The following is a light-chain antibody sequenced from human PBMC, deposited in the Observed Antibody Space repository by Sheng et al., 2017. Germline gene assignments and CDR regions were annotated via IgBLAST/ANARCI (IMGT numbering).Light chain of an antibody. CDR3: QQYGSSTRA. V-gene: IGKV3-20*01. CDR2: GAS. CDR1: QSVTNNL. J-gene: IGKJ3*01. Sequence: EILLTQSPGTLSLSPGERATLSCRASQSVTNNLLAWYQQKRGQAPRLLVSGASNRATGIPDRFSGSGSGTDFSLIINRLEPEDFAVYYCQQYGSSTRAFGPGTKVDIK.